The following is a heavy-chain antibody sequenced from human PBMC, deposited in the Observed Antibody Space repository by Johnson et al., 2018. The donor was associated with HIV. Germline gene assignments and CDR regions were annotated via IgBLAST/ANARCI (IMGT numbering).Heavy chain of an antibody. J-gene: IGHJ3*02. CDR3: ARDPGYSSFDI. D-gene: IGHD6-13*01. CDR1: GFTFSSYA. V-gene: IGHV3-7*05. Sequence: VQLVESWGGLVQPGGSLRLSCAASGFTFSSYAMSWVRQAPGKGLEFVANIKEDESEKSYVESVKGRFTISRDNANNLMYLQMSSLRAEDTAVYYCARDPGYSSFDIWGQGAIVIVSS. CDR2: IKEDESEK.